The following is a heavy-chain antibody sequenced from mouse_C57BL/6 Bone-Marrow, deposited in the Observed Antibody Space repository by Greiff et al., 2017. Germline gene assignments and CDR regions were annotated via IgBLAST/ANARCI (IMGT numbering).Heavy chain of an antibody. Sequence: EVQLVESGGGLVKPGGSLKLSCAASGFTFSSYTMSWVRQTPEKRLQWVAAISGGGGNTYYPDSVKGRFPISRDNDKNILYLQMSSLRSEDTAVYYCSRQVTTVLATKYFDVWGTGTTVTVSS. V-gene: IGHV5-9*04. CDR1: GFTFSSYT. CDR3: SRQVTTVLATKYFDV. D-gene: IGHD1-1*01. CDR2: ISGGGGNT. J-gene: IGHJ1*03.